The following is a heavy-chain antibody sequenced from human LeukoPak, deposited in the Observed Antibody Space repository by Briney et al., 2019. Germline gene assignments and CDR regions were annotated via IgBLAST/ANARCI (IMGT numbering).Heavy chain of an antibody. D-gene: IGHD4-17*01. CDR2: IKQDGGEK. V-gene: IGHV3-7*01. CDR1: GFTFSRYE. Sequence: PGGSLRLSCAASGFTFSRYEMSWVRQAPGKGLEWVANIKQDGGEKYYVDSVKGRFTISRDNAKNSLYLQMDSLRAEDTAMYYCARLTTVTTFDSWGQGTLVTVSS. CDR3: ARLTTVTTFDS. J-gene: IGHJ4*02.